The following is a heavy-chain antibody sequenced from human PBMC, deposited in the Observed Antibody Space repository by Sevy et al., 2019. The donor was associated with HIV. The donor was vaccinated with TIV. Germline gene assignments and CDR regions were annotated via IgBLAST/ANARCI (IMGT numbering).Heavy chain of an antibody. J-gene: IGHJ6*02. CDR2: IIPILGTT. Sequence: ASVKVSCKAFGGSFSFYGISWVRQAPGQGLEWMAGIIPILGTTKYAQKFQGRVTITADESTSTVYMELTSLRSEDTAVYYCAGGGPDDILTHYGMDVWGLGTTVTVSS. CDR3: AGGGPDDILTHYGMDV. CDR1: GGSFSFYG. D-gene: IGHD3-9*01. V-gene: IGHV1-69*13.